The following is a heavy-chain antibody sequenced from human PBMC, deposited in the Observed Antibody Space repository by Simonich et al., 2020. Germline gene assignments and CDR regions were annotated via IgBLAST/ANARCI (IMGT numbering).Heavy chain of an antibody. V-gene: IGHV4-39*01. CDR2: IYYSWST. CDR1: GGSISSSSYY. D-gene: IGHD6-6*01. Sequence: QLQLQESGPGLVKPSETLSLTCTVSGGSISSSSYYWGWIRQPPGKGLVWIGSIYYSWSTYYNPSLKSRVTISVDTSKNQFSLKLSSVTAADTAVYYCARWAYSSSYFDYWGQGTLVTVSS. CDR3: ARWAYSSSYFDY. J-gene: IGHJ4*02.